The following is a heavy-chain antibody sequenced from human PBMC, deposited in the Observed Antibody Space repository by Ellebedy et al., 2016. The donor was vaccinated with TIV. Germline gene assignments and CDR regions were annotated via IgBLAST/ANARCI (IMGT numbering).Heavy chain of an antibody. CDR2: ISYDGSNK. V-gene: IGHV3-30-3*01. J-gene: IGHJ4*02. CDR1: GFTFSSYA. Sequence: GGSLRLXXAASGFTFSSYAMHWVRQAPGKGLEWVAVISYDGSNKYYADSVKGRFTISRDNSKNTLYLQMNSLRAEDTAVYYCARSVLENYDILTGREGGPDYWGQGTLVTVSS. CDR3: ARSVLENYDILTGREGGPDY. D-gene: IGHD3-9*01.